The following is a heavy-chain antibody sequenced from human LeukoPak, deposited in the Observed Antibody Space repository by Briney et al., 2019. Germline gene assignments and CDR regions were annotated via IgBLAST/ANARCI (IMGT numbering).Heavy chain of an antibody. CDR2: ISGSSTYI. D-gene: IGHD6-13*01. V-gene: IGHV3-21*01. CDR3: ARVQDGSSWYEYFQH. J-gene: IGHJ1*01. Sequence: PGGSLRLSCAASGFTFSHYSMNWVRQAPGKGLEWVSSISGSSTYIYYADSVKGRFTISRDNAKNSLFLQMNSLRAEDTAVYYCARVQDGSSWYEYFQHWGQGTLVTVSS. CDR1: GFTFSHYS.